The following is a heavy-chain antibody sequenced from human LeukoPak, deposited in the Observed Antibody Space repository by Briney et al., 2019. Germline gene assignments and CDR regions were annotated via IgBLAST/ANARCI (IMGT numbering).Heavy chain of an antibody. CDR2: INSNGRTM. J-gene: IGHJ4*02. CDR3: AREGDSGSFTPY. D-gene: IGHD3-10*01. V-gene: IGHV3-48*03. Sequence: TGGSLRLSCEASGFTFSTYDMNWVRQAPGKGLEWLSFINSNGRTMYYADSVRARFTISRDNTKNSLYLHMNNLRAEDTAVYYCAREGDSGSFTPYWGQGTLVTVSS. CDR1: GFTFSTYD.